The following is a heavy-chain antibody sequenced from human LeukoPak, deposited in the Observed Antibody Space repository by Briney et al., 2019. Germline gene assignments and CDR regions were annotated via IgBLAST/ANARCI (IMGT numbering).Heavy chain of an antibody. CDR1: GGSISSGGYS. J-gene: IGHJ3*02. D-gene: IGHD3-22*01. V-gene: IGHV4-30-2*03. CDR2: IYYSGST. Sequence: PSQTLSLTCAVSGGSISSGGYSWSWIRQPPGKGLEWIGYIYYSGSTYYNPSLKSRVTISVDTSKNQFSLKLSSETAADTAVYYCAKHSGYYYARGAFDIWGQGTMVTVSS. CDR3: AKHSGYYYARGAFDI.